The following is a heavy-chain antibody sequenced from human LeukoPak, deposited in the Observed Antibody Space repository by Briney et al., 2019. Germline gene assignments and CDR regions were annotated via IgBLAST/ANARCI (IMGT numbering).Heavy chain of an antibody. Sequence: GGSLRLSCAASGFTFSNYAMSWARQAPGKGLGWVSAILGSGGSTYYADSVKGRFTVSRDNSKSTLYLQMNSLRAEDTALYYCAKWGDYDVLTGYYVPDYWGQGTLVTVSS. J-gene: IGHJ4*02. D-gene: IGHD3-9*01. CDR3: AKWGDYDVLTGYYVPDY. V-gene: IGHV3-23*01. CDR2: ILGSGGST. CDR1: GFTFSNYA.